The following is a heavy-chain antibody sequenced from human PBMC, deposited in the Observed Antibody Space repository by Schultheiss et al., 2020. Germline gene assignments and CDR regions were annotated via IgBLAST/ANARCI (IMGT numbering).Heavy chain of an antibody. CDR1: GFTFSSYG. Sequence: GGSLRLSCAASGFTFSSYGMHWVRQAPGKGLEWVAVISYDGSHKYYADSVKGRFTISRDNAKNSLYLQMNSLRAEDTAVYYCARWDLVGAPGWGQGTLVTVSS. D-gene: IGHD1-26*01. J-gene: IGHJ4*02. V-gene: IGHV3-30*03. CDR3: ARWDLVGAPG. CDR2: ISYDGSHK.